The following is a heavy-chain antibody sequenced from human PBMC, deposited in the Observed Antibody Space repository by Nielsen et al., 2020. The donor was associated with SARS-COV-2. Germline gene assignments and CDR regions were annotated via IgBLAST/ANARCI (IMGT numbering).Heavy chain of an antibody. CDR3: ATLTTGYYYGMDV. CDR2: ISWNSGSI. CDR1: GFTFDDYA. D-gene: IGHD4-11*01. Sequence: SLKISCVASGFTFDDYAIHWVRQAPGKGLEWVSGISWNSGSIGYADSVKGRFTISRDNAKNSLYLQMNSLRAEDTALYYCATLTTGYYYGMDVWGQGTTVTVSS. J-gene: IGHJ6*02. V-gene: IGHV3-9*01.